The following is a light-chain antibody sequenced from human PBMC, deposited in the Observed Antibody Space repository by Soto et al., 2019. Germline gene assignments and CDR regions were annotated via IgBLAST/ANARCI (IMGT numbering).Light chain of an antibody. J-gene: IGLJ3*02. CDR1: SSNIGAGYD. V-gene: IGLV1-40*01. Sequence: VLTQPPSVSGAPGQRVTISCTGSSSNIGAGYDVHWYQQLPGTAPKLLIYGNSNRPSGVPDRFSGSKSGTSASLAITGLQAEDEADYYCQSYDSSLHWVFGGGTKLTVL. CDR2: GNS. CDR3: QSYDSSLHWV.